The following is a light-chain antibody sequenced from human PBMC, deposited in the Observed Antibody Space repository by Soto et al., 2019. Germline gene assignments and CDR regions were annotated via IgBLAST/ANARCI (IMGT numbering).Light chain of an antibody. CDR2: GAS. V-gene: IGKV3-20*01. CDR3: QQYAISPIT. Sequence: EIVLTQSPGTLSLSPGERATLSCRASQSVSRSYLAWYQQKPGQSPRLLIYGASSRATGIPDRFSGSGSGTDFTLTISRLEPEDFVVYYCQQYAISPITFGPGTKVDIK. J-gene: IGKJ3*01. CDR1: QSVSRSY.